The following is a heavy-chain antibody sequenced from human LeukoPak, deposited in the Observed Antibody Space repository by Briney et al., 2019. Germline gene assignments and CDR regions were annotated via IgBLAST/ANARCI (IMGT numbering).Heavy chain of an antibody. CDR2: ITSSGSNI. Sequence: PGGSLRLSCAASGFTFSDYYTSWIRQAPGKGLEWVSYITSSGSNIYYADSVKGRFTISRDNAKNSLYLQMNSLRAEDTAVYYCASGRGYDDAFDIWGQGTMVTVSS. J-gene: IGHJ3*02. V-gene: IGHV3-11*04. CDR3: ASGRGYDDAFDI. D-gene: IGHD5-12*01. CDR1: GFTFSDYY.